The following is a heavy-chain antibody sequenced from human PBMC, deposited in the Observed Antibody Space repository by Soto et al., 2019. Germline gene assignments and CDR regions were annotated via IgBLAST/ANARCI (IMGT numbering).Heavy chain of an antibody. CDR3: AARQEYHVVYAIGSDY. Sequence: SETLSLSCTVSGGSISSSSYYWGWIRQPPGKGLEWIGSIYYSGSTYYNPSLKSRVTISVDTSKNQFSLKLSSVTAADTAVYYCAARQEYHVVYAIGSDYWGQGTLVTVSS. CDR1: GGSISSSSYY. D-gene: IGHD2-8*02. CDR2: IYYSGST. V-gene: IGHV4-39*01. J-gene: IGHJ4*02.